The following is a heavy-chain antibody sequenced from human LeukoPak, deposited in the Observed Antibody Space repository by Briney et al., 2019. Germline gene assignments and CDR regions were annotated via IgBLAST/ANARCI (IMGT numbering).Heavy chain of an antibody. CDR2: ISWNSGSI. J-gene: IGHJ4*02. CDR1: GFTFDDYA. Sequence: GGSLRLSCAASGFTFDDYAMHWVRQAPGKGLEWVSGISWNSGSIGYADSVKGRFTISRDNAKNSLYLQMSSLRAEDTAVYFCARVPDYYGSGGRDSYWGQGTLVTVSS. V-gene: IGHV3-9*01. D-gene: IGHD3-10*01. CDR3: ARVPDYYGSGGRDSY.